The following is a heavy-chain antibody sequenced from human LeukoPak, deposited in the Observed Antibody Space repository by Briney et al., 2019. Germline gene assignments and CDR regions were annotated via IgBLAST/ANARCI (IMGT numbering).Heavy chain of an antibody. J-gene: IGHJ4*02. CDR2: ISWNSGSI. D-gene: IGHD6-19*01. V-gene: IGHV3-9*01. Sequence: PGGSLRLSCAASGFNFDDYAMHWVRQAPGKGLEWVSGISWNSGSIGYADSVQGRFTISRDNAKNSLYLQMNSLRAEDTALYYCAKDLSIAVAGSDYWGQGTLVTVSS. CDR3: AKDLSIAVAGSDY. CDR1: GFNFDDYA.